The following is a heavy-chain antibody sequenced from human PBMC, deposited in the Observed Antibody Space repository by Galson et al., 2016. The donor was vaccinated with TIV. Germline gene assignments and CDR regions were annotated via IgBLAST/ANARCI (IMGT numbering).Heavy chain of an antibody. V-gene: IGHV3-7*05. CDR1: GFTFSTNW. CDR2: INQDGSDI. D-gene: IGHD6-19*01. Sequence: SLRLSCAASGFTFSTNWMSWVRQAPGKGLEWVSNINQDGSDIYYADSVKGRFFISRDNPKNTVYLQMNNLRADDTATYYCAMNGLAGWDFDDWGQGILVT. CDR3: AMNGLAGWDFDD. J-gene: IGHJ4*02.